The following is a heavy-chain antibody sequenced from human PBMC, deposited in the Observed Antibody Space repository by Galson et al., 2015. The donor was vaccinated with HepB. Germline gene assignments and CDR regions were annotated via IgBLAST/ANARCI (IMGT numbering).Heavy chain of an antibody. V-gene: IGHV3-7*03. J-gene: IGHJ4*02. CDR3: VREQTQDKTSGWYTFDY. CDR2: IKQHGSEK. D-gene: IGHD6-19*01. Sequence: SLRLSCAASGFTFSRYWMSWVRQAPGKGLEWVANIKQHGSEKYYVDSVKGRFTISRDNAQNSLYLQMNSLRVEDTAIYYCVREQTQDKTSGWYTFDYWGQGTLVTVSS. CDR1: GFTFSRYW.